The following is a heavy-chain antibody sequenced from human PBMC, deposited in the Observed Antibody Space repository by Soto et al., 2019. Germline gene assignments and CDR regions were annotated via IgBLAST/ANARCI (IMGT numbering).Heavy chain of an antibody. V-gene: IGHV3-11*01. Sequence: NPGGSLRLSCAASGFTFSDYYMSWIRQAPGKGLEWVSYISSSGSTIYYADSVKGRFTISRDNAKNSLYLQMNSLRAEDTAVYYCASDLGLYSYGPLVDYWGQGTLVTVSS. CDR2: ISSSGSTI. J-gene: IGHJ4*02. CDR1: GFTFSDYY. CDR3: ASDLGLYSYGPLVDY. D-gene: IGHD5-18*01.